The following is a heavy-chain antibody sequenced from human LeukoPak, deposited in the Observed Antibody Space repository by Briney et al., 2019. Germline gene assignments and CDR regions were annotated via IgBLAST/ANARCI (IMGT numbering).Heavy chain of an antibody. Sequence: SETLSLTCAVSGGSFSGFYWSWLRQPPGKGLEWIGEINHSGRTKYNPSLKSRVTISVDTSKSQFSLQLSSVTAADTAVYYCARRGIAVAGITDYWGQGTLVTVSS. CDR1: GGSFSGFY. CDR2: INHSGRT. CDR3: ARRGIAVAGITDY. V-gene: IGHV4-34*01. D-gene: IGHD6-19*01. J-gene: IGHJ4*02.